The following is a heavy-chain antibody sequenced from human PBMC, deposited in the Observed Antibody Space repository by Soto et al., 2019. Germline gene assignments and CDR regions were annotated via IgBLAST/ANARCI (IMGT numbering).Heavy chain of an antibody. V-gene: IGHV1-69*13. CDR3: ARAGGSGSYGYYYGMDV. CDR1: GGTFSSYA. CDR2: IIPIFGTA. J-gene: IGHJ6*02. D-gene: IGHD3-10*01. Sequence: ASVKVSCKASGGTFSSYAISWVRQAPGQGLEWMGGIIPIFGTANYAQKFQGRVTITADESTSTAYMELSSPRSEDTAVYYCARAGGSGSYGYYYGMDVWGQGTTVTVSS.